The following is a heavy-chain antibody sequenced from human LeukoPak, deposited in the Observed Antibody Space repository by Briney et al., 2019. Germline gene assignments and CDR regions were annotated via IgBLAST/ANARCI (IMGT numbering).Heavy chain of an antibody. Sequence: PSETLSLTCTVSGGSISSSSYFWGWIRQPPGTGLEWIGSIYYSGSTYYNPSLKSRVTISVDTSKNQFSLKLSSVTAADTAVYYCARVEGGYEVFDYWGQGTLVTVSS. CDR2: IYYSGST. CDR3: ARVEGGYEVFDY. J-gene: IGHJ4*02. V-gene: IGHV4-39*07. CDR1: GGSISSSSYF. D-gene: IGHD5-12*01.